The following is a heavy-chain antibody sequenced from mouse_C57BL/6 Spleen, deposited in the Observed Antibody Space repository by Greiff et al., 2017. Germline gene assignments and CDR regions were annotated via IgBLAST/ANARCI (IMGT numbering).Heavy chain of an antibody. Sequence: EVQVVESGGGLVKPGGSLKLSCAASGFTFSSYAMSWVRQTPEKRLAWVATISDGGSYTYYPDNVKGRFTISRDNAKNNLYLQMSHLKSEDTAMXYCGRGGDGNYDYAMDYWGKGTSVTVSS. D-gene: IGHD2-1*01. CDR2: ISDGGSYT. V-gene: IGHV5-4*01. J-gene: IGHJ4*01. CDR3: GRGGDGNYDYAMDY. CDR1: GFTFSSYA.